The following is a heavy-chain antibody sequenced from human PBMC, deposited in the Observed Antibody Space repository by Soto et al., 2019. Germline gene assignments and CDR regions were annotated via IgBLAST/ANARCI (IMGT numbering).Heavy chain of an antibody. CDR1: GGSISSYY. J-gene: IGHJ5*02. V-gene: IGHV4-59*01. CDR3: ARGHYGDYRFDR. Sequence: PSETLSLTCTVSGGSISSYYWSRIRQPPGKGLEWIGYIYYSGSTNYNPSLKSRVTISVDTSKNQFSLKLSSVTAADTAVYYCARGHYGDYRFDRWGQGTLVTVSS. D-gene: IGHD4-17*01. CDR2: IYYSGST.